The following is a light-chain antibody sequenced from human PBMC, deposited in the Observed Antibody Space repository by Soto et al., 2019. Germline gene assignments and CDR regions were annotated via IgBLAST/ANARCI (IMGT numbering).Light chain of an antibody. CDR3: CSYAGSASYV. CDR2: EVS. Sequence: QSALTQPASVSGSPGQSITISCTGTSSDVGSYNLVSWYQHHPRKAPKLIIYEVSKRPSGVSNRFSGSKSGNTASLTISGLQPEDEADYFCCSYAGSASYVFGTVTKVTVL. CDR1: SSDVGSYNL. V-gene: IGLV2-23*02. J-gene: IGLJ1*01.